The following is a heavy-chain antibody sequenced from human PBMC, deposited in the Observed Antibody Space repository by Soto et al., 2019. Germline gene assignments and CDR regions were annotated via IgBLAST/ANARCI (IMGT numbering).Heavy chain of an antibody. V-gene: IGHV4-59*01. CDR1: GDSINNYY. D-gene: IGHD2-2*01. Sequence: QVQLQESGPGLVKPSETLSLTCSVSGDSINNYYWNWIRQPPGRGLEWIGSIYYSGSTNYSPSLKSRLTILVDTSKKQFSLYLSSVTAADTAMYYCARGYCSSSACYEFDYWGQGTLVTVSS. CDR2: IYYSGST. J-gene: IGHJ4*02. CDR3: ARGYCSSSACYEFDY.